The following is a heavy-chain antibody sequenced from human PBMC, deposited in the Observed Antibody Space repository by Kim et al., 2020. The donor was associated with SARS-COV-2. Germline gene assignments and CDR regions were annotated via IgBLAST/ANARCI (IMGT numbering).Heavy chain of an antibody. Sequence: ASVKVSCKASGYTFTSYAMHWVRQAPGQRLEWMGWINAGNGNTKYSQKFQGRVTITRDTSASTAYMELSSLRSEDTAVYYCARDPHPLIHKLLWSLYGMDVWGQGTTVTVSS. CDR1: GYTFTSYA. V-gene: IGHV1-3*01. J-gene: IGHJ6*02. D-gene: IGHD3-10*01. CDR3: ARDPHPLIHKLLWSLYGMDV. CDR2: INAGNGNT.